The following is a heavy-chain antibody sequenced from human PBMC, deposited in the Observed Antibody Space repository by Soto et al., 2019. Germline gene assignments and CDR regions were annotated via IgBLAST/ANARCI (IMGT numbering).Heavy chain of an antibody. Sequence: PGGSLRLSCSASGFTFSSYAMHWVRQAPGKGLEWVSVISYDGSNKYYADSVKGRFTISRDNSKNTLYLQMNSLRAEDTAVYYCARDSEAFYDILTGYYGWFDPWGQGALVTVSS. CDR1: GFTFSSYA. CDR2: ISYDGSNK. V-gene: IGHV3-30-3*01. J-gene: IGHJ5*02. D-gene: IGHD3-9*01. CDR3: ARDSEAFYDILTGYYGWFDP.